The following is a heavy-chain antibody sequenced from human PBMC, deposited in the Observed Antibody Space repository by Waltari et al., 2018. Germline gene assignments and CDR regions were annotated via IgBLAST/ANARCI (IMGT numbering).Heavy chain of an antibody. CDR1: GFTFSCYC. Sequence: QVQLVDSGVCVVQPGWSLTLSCAASGFTFSCYCMLLVRQAPGKGLEWVAVISYDGSNKYYADTVKSRFTISRDNSKNTLYLQMNSLRAEDTAVYYCAKDYRYDDSSGYPDYWGQGTLVTVSS. CDR2: ISYDGSNK. J-gene: IGHJ4*02. V-gene: IGHV3-30*18. D-gene: IGHD3-22*01. CDR3: AKDYRYDDSSGYPDY.